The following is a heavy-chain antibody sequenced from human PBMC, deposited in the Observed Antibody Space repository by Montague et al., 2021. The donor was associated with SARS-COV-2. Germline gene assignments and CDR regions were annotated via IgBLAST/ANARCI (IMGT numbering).Heavy chain of an antibody. CDR1: GFTFNTYD. D-gene: IGHD6-19*01. CDR2: INTAGDT. Sequence: SLRLSCAASGFTFNTYDMHWVRQATGKGLECVSIINTAGDTYYPASVKGRFTISRDNANNSLYLQMNSLRAGDTAVYYCARGDRTGWQTDYWGQGTLVTVSS. J-gene: IGHJ4*02. CDR3: ARGDRTGWQTDY. V-gene: IGHV3-13*04.